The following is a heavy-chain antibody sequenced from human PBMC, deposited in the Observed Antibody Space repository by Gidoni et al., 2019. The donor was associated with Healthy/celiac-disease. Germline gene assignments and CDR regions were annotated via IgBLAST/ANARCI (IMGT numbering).Heavy chain of an antibody. CDR1: GFTFSSYS. Sequence: VQLVESGGVLVKPGGSLRLSCAASGFTFSSYSMNWVRQAPGKGLEWVSSISSSSSYIYYADSVKGRFTISRDNAKNSLYLQMNSLRAEDTAVYYCARVGAPFYYYYGMDVWGQGTTVTVSS. CDR2: ISSSSSYI. CDR3: ARVGAPFYYYYGMDV. V-gene: IGHV3-21*01. J-gene: IGHJ6*02. D-gene: IGHD1-26*01.